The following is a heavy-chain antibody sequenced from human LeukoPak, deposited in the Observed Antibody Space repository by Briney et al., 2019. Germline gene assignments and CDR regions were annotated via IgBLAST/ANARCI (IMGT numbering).Heavy chain of an antibody. D-gene: IGHD5-12*01. CDR3: ARYDSGYDFLDY. J-gene: IGHJ4*02. CDR2: INPNSGGT. V-gene: IGHV1-2*02. CDR1: GYTFTGYY. Sequence: PRASVRVSCTASGYTFTGYYMHWVRQAPGQGLEWMGWINPNSGGTNYAQKFQGRVTMTRDTSISTAYMELSRLRSDDTAVYYCARYDSGYDFLDYWGQGTLVTVSS.